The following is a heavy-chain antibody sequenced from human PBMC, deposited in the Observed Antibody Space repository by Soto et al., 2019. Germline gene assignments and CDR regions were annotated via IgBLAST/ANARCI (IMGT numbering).Heavy chain of an antibody. V-gene: IGHV5-10-1*01. Sequence: GESLKISCKGSGYSFAGYWITWVRQKPGKGLEWMGRIDPSDSQTYYSPSFRGHVTISVTKSITTVFLQWSSLRASDTTMYYCARQIYDSDTGPNFQYYFDSWGQGTPVTVSS. CDR2: IDPSDSQT. CDR3: ARQIYDSDTGPNFQYYFDS. J-gene: IGHJ4*02. CDR1: GYSFAGYW. D-gene: IGHD3-22*01.